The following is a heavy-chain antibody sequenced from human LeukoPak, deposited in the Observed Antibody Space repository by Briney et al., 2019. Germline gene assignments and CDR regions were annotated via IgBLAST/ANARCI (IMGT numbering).Heavy chain of an antibody. CDR2: ISGSGSSS. CDR3: ARVPSVYYYYMDV. J-gene: IGHJ6*03. V-gene: IGHV3-23*01. CDR1: GFTFSNYA. D-gene: IGHD5/OR15-5a*01. Sequence: PGGSLRLSCAASGFTFSNYAMSWVRQAPGKGLEYFSAISGSGSSSYNADSVKGRVTISRDNSKNTLFLQMNSLTVEDTAVYYCARVPSVYYYYMDVWGKGTTVTVSS.